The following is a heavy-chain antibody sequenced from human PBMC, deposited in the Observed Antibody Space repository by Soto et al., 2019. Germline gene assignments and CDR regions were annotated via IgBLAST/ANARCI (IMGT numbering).Heavy chain of an antibody. D-gene: IGHD3-16*01. Sequence: QVQLVQSGAEVKKPGASVKVSCKASGYTFTNFGISWVRQAPGQGLEWMGWISAYNGNTNYAQKFQGRVTRTTDTGPRTASMAGRRLRFGDTAVYYCAGGGAPIHYWSQGTLVTVSS. CDR1: GYTFTNFG. CDR3: AGGGAPIHY. V-gene: IGHV1-18*01. J-gene: IGHJ4*02. CDR2: ISAYNGNT.